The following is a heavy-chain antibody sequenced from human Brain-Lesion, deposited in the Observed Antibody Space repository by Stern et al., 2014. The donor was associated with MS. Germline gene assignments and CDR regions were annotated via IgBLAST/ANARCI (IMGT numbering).Heavy chain of an antibody. Sequence: EVQLVESGGGLVQPGGSLTISCTAAGFTFGNYWMTWVRQAPGTGLEWGANRKEDGTEKNYVDSVKGRFTISRDNARNSLYLQMNSLRVEDTALYYCARVYNTIYGIVTQRGSGMDVWGQGTTVIVSS. CDR3: ARVYNTIYGIVTQRGSGMDV. CDR1: GFTFGNYW. V-gene: IGHV3-7*01. J-gene: IGHJ6*02. D-gene: IGHD3-3*01. CDR2: RKEDGTEK.